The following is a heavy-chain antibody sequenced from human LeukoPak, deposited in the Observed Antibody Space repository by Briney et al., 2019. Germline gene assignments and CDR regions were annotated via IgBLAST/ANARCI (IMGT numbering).Heavy chain of an antibody. CDR2: INHSGST. Sequence: KPSETLSLTCAVYGGSFSGDYWSWIRQPPGKGLEWIGEINHSGSTNYNPSLKSRVTISVDTSKNQFSLKLSSVTAADTAVYYCARWHYDSSGYHYWGQGTLVTVSS. J-gene: IGHJ4*02. D-gene: IGHD3-22*01. CDR3: ARWHYDSSGYHY. V-gene: IGHV4-34*01. CDR1: GGSFSGDY.